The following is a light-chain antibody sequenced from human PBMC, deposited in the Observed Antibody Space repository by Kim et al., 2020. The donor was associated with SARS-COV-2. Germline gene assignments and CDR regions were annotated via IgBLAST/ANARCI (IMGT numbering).Light chain of an antibody. CDR1: IGSIDENY. Sequence: GKTVTISCTRSIGSIDENYVQWYQQRPGGVPTTVIYEDDQRPSGVSDRFSGSIDNSSNSASLTISGLRTEDEADYYCQSYNRDNVLFGGGTQLTVL. J-gene: IGLJ2*01. V-gene: IGLV6-57*03. CDR3: QSYNRDNVL. CDR2: EDD.